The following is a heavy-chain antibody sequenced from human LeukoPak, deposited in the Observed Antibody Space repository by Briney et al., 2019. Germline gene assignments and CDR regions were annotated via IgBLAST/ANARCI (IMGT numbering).Heavy chain of an antibody. V-gene: IGHV1-2*02. CDR2: IDPNSGGT. CDR1: GYSFTNYY. Sequence: AASVKVSCKASGYSFTNYYIHWVRQAPGQGLEWMGCIDPNSGGTKFAQKFQGRVTLTRDTSINTIYMELNRVTSDDTAIYYCASGRGAFFEWLSPPFDYWGQGTLVTVSS. J-gene: IGHJ4*02. CDR3: ASGRGAFFEWLSPPFDY. D-gene: IGHD3-3*02.